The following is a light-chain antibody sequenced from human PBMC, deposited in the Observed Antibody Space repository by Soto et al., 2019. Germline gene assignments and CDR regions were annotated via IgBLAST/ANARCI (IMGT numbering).Light chain of an antibody. Sequence: EIVLTQSPGTLSLSPGERVTLSCRASQSVSSNYLAWYQKKPGQAPRLLMYGASSRATGIPDRFSGSGSGTDFTLTISRLEPEDFAVYYCQQYGSSPYTFGQGTKLEIK. CDR2: GAS. J-gene: IGKJ2*01. CDR3: QQYGSSPYT. V-gene: IGKV3-20*01. CDR1: QSVSSNY.